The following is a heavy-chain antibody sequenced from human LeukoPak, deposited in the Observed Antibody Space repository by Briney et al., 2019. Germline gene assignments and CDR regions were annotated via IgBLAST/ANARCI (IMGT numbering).Heavy chain of an antibody. CDR3: ARYRAAVGFDY. CDR1: GFTFSSYA. D-gene: IGHD6-13*01. J-gene: IGHJ4*02. Sequence: GGSPRLSCAASGFTFSSYAMHWVRQAPGKGLEYVSAISNNGGSTYYANSMKGRFTISRDNSKNTLYLQMGSLRAEDMAVYYCARYRAAVGFDYWGQGTLVTVSS. V-gene: IGHV3-64*01. CDR2: ISNNGGST.